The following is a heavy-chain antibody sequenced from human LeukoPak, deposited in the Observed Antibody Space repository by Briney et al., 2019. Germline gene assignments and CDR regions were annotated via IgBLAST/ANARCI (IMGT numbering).Heavy chain of an antibody. Sequence: GGSLRLSCAASGFTFSSYDMHWVRQATGKGLEWVSAIGTAGDTYYPGSVKGRFTISRDNAKNSLYLQMNSLRAEDTAVYYCARDEYYYDSSGSLIDYWGQGTLVTVSS. CDR1: GFTFSSYD. CDR3: ARDEYYYDSSGSLIDY. V-gene: IGHV3-13*01. D-gene: IGHD3-22*01. CDR2: IGTAGDT. J-gene: IGHJ4*02.